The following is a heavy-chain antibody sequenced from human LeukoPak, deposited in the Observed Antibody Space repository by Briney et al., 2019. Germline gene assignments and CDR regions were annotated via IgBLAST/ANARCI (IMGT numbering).Heavy chain of an antibody. CDR1: GFTFSSYA. CDR2: ISGSGGST. D-gene: IGHD6-19*01. Sequence: AGGSLRLSCAASGFTFSSYAMSWVRQAPGKGLEWVSAISGSGGSTYYADSVKGRFTISRDNSKNTLYLQMSSLRAEDTAVYYCAKDSSGWLTRDYWGQGTLVTVSS. CDR3: AKDSSGWLTRDY. J-gene: IGHJ4*02. V-gene: IGHV3-23*01.